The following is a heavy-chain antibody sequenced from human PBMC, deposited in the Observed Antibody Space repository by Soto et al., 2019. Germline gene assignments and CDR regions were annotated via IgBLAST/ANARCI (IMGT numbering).Heavy chain of an antibody. CDR3: AGHYYDSSGYYVSPYYFDY. CDR1: GGSINNYY. CDR2: IFYSGST. Sequence: SETLSLTCTVSGGSINNYYLSWVRQPPGKGLEGIAYIFYSGSTNDNPSRKSRGTISVDTSKNQFSLKLNSVTAADTAVYFCAGHYYDSSGYYVSPYYFDYWGQGTPVTVS. D-gene: IGHD3-22*01. V-gene: IGHV4-59*08. J-gene: IGHJ4*02.